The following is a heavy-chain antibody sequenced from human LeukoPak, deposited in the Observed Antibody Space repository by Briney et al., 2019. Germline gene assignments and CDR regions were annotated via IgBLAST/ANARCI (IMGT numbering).Heavy chain of an antibody. J-gene: IGHJ5*02. CDR3: ARGFLTSSRWFDP. CDR2: IDHSGSA. CDR1: AGSFSGYH. V-gene: IGHV4-34*01. D-gene: IGHD2/OR15-2a*01. Sequence: SETLSLTCGVYAGSFSGYHWTWIRLRPGKGLDWIGDIDHSGSAHYNPSLKSRVTMSVDTSNKQFSLNLYSVTAADTAVYYCARGFLTSSRWFDPWGQGTLVTVSS.